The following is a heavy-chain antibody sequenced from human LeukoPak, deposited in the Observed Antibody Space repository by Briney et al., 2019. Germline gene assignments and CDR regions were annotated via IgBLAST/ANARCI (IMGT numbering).Heavy chain of an antibody. CDR1: GFTFSSYT. CDR2: ISSSGTTI. D-gene: IGHD5-24*01. J-gene: IGHJ4*02. CDR3: ARDGYNYRSFDY. Sequence: GGSLRLSCAASGFTFSSYTMNWVRQAPGKGLEWLSYISSSGTTIYYADSVKGRFSIYRDNAKNSLYLQMNSLRDEDTAVYYCARDGYNYRSFDYWGQGTLVTVSS. V-gene: IGHV3-48*02.